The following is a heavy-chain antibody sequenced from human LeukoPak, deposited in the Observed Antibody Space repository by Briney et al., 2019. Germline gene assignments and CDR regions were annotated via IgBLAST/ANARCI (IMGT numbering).Heavy chain of an antibody. CDR2: IKQDGSEK. V-gene: IGHV3-7*01. CDR3: ARELYSSGWFDY. Sequence: PGGSLRLSCAASGFTFSSHWMSWVRQAPGKGLEWVANIKQDGSEKYYVDSVKGRFTISRDNAKNSLFLQMNSLRVEDTAVYYCARELYSSGWFDYWGQGTLVTVSS. D-gene: IGHD6-19*01. J-gene: IGHJ4*02. CDR1: GFTFSSHW.